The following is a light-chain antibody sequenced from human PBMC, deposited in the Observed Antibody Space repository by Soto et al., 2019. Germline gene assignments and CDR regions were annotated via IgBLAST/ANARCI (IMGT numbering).Light chain of an antibody. CDR1: QSFTYW. CDR2: KAS. V-gene: IGKV1-5*03. CDR3: QQYSSFPWT. Sequence: DIQLTQSPFTLSASIGDRVTITCRASQSFTYWLAWYQQKPGKAPELLISKASTLESGVPSRFSGSGSGTEFTLTISSLQPDDFATYYCQQYSSFPWTFGPGTKVEIK. J-gene: IGKJ1*01.